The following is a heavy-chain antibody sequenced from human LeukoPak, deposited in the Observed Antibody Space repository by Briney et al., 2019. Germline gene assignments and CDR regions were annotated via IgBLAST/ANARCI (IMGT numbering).Heavy chain of an antibody. CDR2: IFYSGST. V-gene: IGHV4-39*07. CDR3: ARDLERGDYGDNNWFDP. J-gene: IGHJ5*02. D-gene: IGHD4-17*01. Sequence: PSETLSLTCTVSGDSISSPSYFWGWIRQPPGKGLEWIGTIFYSGSTYYNPSLKSRVTISLDTSKNQFSLNLTSVTAADTAVYYCARDLERGDYGDNNWFDPWGQGALVTVSS. CDR1: GDSISSPSYF.